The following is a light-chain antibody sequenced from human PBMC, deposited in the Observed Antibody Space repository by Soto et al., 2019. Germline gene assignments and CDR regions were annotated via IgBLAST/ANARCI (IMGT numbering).Light chain of an antibody. V-gene: IGKV1-5*01. J-gene: IGKJ5*01. CDR1: QSISRS. CDR3: QQYNNWLIT. CDR2: DDS. Sequence: QTTQSRSTLSESGVYRVTITCRACQSISRSLAWYQHQPGKAPKLLIYDDSSLESGVPSRFSGIGSGTEFTLTSSSLQSEDFAVYDCQQYNNWLITFGQGTRLEIK.